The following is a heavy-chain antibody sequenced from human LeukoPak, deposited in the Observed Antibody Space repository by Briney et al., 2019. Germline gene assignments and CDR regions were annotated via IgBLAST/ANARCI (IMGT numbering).Heavy chain of an antibody. CDR1: GYTFTGYY. J-gene: IGHJ5*02. CDR3: ARGPSPFDP. V-gene: IGHV1-8*02. CDR2: MNPNSGNT. Sequence: GASVKVSCKASGYTFTGYYMHGVRQATGQGLEWMGWMNPNSGNTGYAQKFQGRVTMTGNTSISTAYMELSSLRSEDTAVYYCARGPSPFDPWGQGTLVTVSS. D-gene: IGHD6-6*01.